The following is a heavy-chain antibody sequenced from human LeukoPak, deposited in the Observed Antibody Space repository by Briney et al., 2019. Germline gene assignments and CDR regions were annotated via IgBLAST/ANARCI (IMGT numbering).Heavy chain of an antibody. CDR1: GFTFSRHW. CDR3: ARSYYGSGTSYGMDV. Sequence: GGSLRLSCAASGFTFSRHWMSWVRQAPGRGLEWLANIKQDGSEKYYVDSVEGRFTISRDNAKNSLYLQMNSLRAEDTAVYYCARSYYGSGTSYGMDVWGQGTTVTVSS. D-gene: IGHD3-10*01. V-gene: IGHV3-7*01. J-gene: IGHJ6*02. CDR2: IKQDGSEK.